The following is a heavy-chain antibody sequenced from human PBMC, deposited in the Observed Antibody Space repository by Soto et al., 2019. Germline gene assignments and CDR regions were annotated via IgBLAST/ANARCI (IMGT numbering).Heavy chain of an antibody. CDR3: ATDTTTTIRAFYYYGMDV. J-gene: IGHJ6*02. Sequence: ASVKVSCKVSGYTLTELSMHWVRQAPGKGLELMGGFDPEDGETIYAQKFQGRVTMTEDTSTDTAYMELSSLRSEDTAVYYCATDTTTTIRAFYYYGMDVWGQGTTVTVSS. V-gene: IGHV1-24*01. CDR1: GYTLTELS. D-gene: IGHD5-12*01. CDR2: FDPEDGET.